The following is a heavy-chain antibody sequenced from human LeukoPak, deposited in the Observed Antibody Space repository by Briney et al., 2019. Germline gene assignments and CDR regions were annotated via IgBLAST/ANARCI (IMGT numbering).Heavy chain of an antibody. Sequence: SETLSLTCTVSGGSISSYYWSWIRQPPGKGLVWIGYIYYSGSTNYNPSLKSRVTISVDTSKHQFSLKLSSVTAADTAVYYCARGPWYYDFWSGYYDYWGQGTLVTVSS. CDR3: ARGPWYYDFWSGYYDY. J-gene: IGHJ4*02. V-gene: IGHV4-59*01. CDR1: GGSISSYY. D-gene: IGHD3-3*01. CDR2: IYYSGST.